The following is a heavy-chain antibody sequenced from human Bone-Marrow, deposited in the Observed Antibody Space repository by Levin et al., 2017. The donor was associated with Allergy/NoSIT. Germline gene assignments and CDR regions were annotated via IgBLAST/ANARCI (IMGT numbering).Heavy chain of an antibody. CDR2: ISYDGSNK. Sequence: GESLKISCAASGFTFSSYAMHWVRQAPGKGLEWVAVISYDGSNKYYADSVKGRFTISRDNSKNTLYLQMNSLRAEDTAVYYCARDYYDFWSGYHTPSFDYWGQGTLVTVSS. CDR3: ARDYYDFWSGYHTPSFDY. D-gene: IGHD3-3*01. CDR1: GFTFSSYA. J-gene: IGHJ4*02. V-gene: IGHV3-30*04.